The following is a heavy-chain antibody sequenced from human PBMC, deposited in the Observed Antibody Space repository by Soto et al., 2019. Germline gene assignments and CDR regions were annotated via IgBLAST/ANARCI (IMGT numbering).Heavy chain of an antibody. V-gene: IGHV3-49*03. D-gene: IGHD2-2*01. J-gene: IGHJ6*03. CDR1: GFTFGDYA. CDR2: IRSKAYGGTT. CDR3: TRCSDIWGLPAAISYYMDV. Sequence: EVQLVESGGGLVQPGRSLRLSCTASGFTFGDYAMSWFRQAPGKGLEWVGFIRSKAYGGTTEYAASVKGRFTISRDDSKSIAYLQMNSLKTEDTAVYYCTRCSDIWGLPAAISYYMDVWGKGTTVTVSS.